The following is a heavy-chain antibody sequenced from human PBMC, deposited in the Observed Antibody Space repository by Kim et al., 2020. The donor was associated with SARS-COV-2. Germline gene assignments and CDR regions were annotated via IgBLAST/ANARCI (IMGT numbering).Heavy chain of an antibody. V-gene: IGHV3-30*02. Sequence: LKGRFTISSDYAKNTLYLKMKSLTAEDTAVYYCAKQGSIFELNTYYGMDLWGQGTTVTVSS. D-gene: IGHD1-26*01. CDR3: AKQGSIFELNTYYGMDL. J-gene: IGHJ6*02.